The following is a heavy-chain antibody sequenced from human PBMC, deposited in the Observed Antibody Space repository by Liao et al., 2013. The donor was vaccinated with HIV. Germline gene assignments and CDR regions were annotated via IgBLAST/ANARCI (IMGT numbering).Heavy chain of an antibody. Sequence: QVQLQESGPGLVKPSQTLSLTCTVSGGSITSGDYYWSWIRQTPGKGLEWIGYISYSGSTYYNPSLKSRVTISIDTSKNQFSLKLSSVTAADTAVYYCARGLDIVVVVAATGDVFDIWGQGTMVTVSS. J-gene: IGHJ3*02. CDR1: GGSITSGDYY. CDR3: ARGLDIVVVVAATGDVFDI. CDR2: ISYSGST. D-gene: IGHD2-15*01. V-gene: IGHV4-30-4*08.